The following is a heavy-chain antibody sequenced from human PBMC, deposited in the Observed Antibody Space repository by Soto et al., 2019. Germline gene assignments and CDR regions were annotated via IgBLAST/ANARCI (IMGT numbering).Heavy chain of an antibody. CDR2: IYYSGST. Sequence: PSETLSLTCTVSGGSVSSGSYYWSWIRQPPGKGLEWIGYIYYSGSTNYNPSLKSRVTISVDTSKNQFSLKLSSVTAADTAVYYCARVSIPTGYYYYYGMDVWGHGTTVTVSS. J-gene: IGHJ6*02. D-gene: IGHD3-3*01. CDR3: ARVSIPTGYYYYYGMDV. CDR1: GGSVSSGSYY. V-gene: IGHV4-61*01.